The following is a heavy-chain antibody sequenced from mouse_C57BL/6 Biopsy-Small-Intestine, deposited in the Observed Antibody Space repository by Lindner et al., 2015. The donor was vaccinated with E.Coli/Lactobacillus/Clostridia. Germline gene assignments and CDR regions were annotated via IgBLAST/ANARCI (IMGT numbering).Heavy chain of an antibody. CDR1: GGTFSSYA. D-gene: IGHD4-1*01. V-gene: IGHV1-81*01. J-gene: IGHJ4*01. Sequence: SVKVSCKASGGTFSSYAVGWVRQAPGQGLEWMGGIIPIFGTANYAQKFQGRVTITADESTSTAYMELSSLRSEDTAVYYCARETGTRYSSGWYKNHFDYWGREPWSPSPQ. CDR2: IIPIFGTA. CDR3: ARETGTRYSSGWYKNHFDY.